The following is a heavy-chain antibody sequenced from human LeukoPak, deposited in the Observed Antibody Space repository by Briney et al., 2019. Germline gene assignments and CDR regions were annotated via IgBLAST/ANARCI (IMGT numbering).Heavy chain of an antibody. CDR1: GFTFSSYA. V-gene: IGHV3-23*01. D-gene: IGHD2-21*02. Sequence: GESLRLSCAASGFTFSSYAMSWVRQAPGKGLEWVSAISGSGGSTYYADSVKGRFTISRDNSKNTLYLQMNSLRAEDTAVYYCARPSNAYCGGDCYSDIDYWGQGTLVTVSS. J-gene: IGHJ4*02. CDR2: ISGSGGST. CDR3: ARPSNAYCGGDCYSDIDY.